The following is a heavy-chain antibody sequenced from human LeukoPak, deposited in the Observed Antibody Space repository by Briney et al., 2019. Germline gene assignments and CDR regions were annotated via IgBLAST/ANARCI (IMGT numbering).Heavy chain of an antibody. J-gene: IGHJ4*02. CDR1: GGTFSSYA. Sequence: SVKVSCKASGGTFSSYAISWVRQAPGQGLEWMGRFIPILGIANYAQKFQGRVTITADKSTSTAYMELSSLRSEDTAVYYCARAAVVPAAIPFDYWGQGTLVTVSS. D-gene: IGHD2-2*01. V-gene: IGHV1-69*04. CDR3: ARAAVVPAAIPFDY. CDR2: FIPILGIA.